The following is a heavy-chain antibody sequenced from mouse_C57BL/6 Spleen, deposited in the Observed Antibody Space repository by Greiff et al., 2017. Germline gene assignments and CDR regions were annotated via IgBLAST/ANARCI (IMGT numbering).Heavy chain of an antibody. D-gene: IGHD1-1*01. CDR2: IYPGDGDT. V-gene: IGHV1-80*01. CDR3: ARGYYYGSSYAMDY. J-gene: IGHJ4*01. CDR1: GYAFSSYW. Sequence: QVQLQQSGAELVKPGASVKISCKASGYAFSSYWMNWVKQRPGQGLEWIGQIYPGDGDTTYNGKFKGKATLTADKSSSTAYMQLSSLTSEDSAVYFCARGYYYGSSYAMDYWGQGTAVTVSS.